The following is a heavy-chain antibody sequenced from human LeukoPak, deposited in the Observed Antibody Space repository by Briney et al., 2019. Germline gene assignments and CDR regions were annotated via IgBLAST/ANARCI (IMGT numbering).Heavy chain of an antibody. J-gene: IGHJ4*02. Sequence: ASVKVSCKASGCTLTGYYMHWVRQAPGQGLEWMGWINPNSGGTNYAQKFQSRVTMTRDTSISTAYMELSRLRSDDTAVYYCALLWFGESTPREDYWGQGTLVTVSS. CDR2: INPNSGGT. CDR3: ALLWFGESTPREDY. D-gene: IGHD3-10*01. V-gene: IGHV1-2*02. CDR1: GCTLTGYY.